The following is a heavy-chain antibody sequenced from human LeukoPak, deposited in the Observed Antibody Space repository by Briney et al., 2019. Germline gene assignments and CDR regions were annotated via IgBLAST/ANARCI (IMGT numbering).Heavy chain of an antibody. D-gene: IGHD2-21*02. V-gene: IGHV3-13*01. CDR3: ARGGVVTDAFDI. J-gene: IGHJ3*02. CDR1: GFTFSSYW. CDR2: IGTAGDT. Sequence: GGSLRLSCAASGFTFSSYWMSWVRQATGKGLEWVSAIGTAGDTYYPGSVKGRFTISRENAKNSLYLQMNSLRAGDTAVYYCARGGVVTDAFDIWGQGTMVTVSS.